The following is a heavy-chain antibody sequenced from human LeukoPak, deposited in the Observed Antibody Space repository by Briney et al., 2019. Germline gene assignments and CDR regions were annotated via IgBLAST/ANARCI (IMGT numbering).Heavy chain of an antibody. J-gene: IGHJ4*02. CDR1: GYTFTSYD. Sequence: ASVKVSCKASGYTFTSYDINWLRQATGQGLEWMGWMNPNSGNTGYAHKFRGRVTITRNTSITTTYMELSSLRSEDTAVYYCARRSAYGSGSYYVDYWGQGTLVTVSS. CDR3: ARRSAYGSGSYYVDY. V-gene: IGHV1-8*03. CDR2: MNPNSGNT. D-gene: IGHD3-10*01.